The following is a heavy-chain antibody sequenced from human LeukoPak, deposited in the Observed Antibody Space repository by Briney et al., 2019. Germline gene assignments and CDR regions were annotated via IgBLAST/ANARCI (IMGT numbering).Heavy chain of an antibody. CDR1: GYTFTGYY. V-gene: IGHV1-18*04. Sequence: ASVKVSCKASGYTFTGYYMHWVRQAPGQGLEWMGWISAYNGDTNYAQKFQGRVTMTTDTSTSTLYMEVRSLRSDDTAVYYCARDHGHKSVDYWGQGTLVIVSS. D-gene: IGHD2-21*01. CDR2: ISAYNGDT. J-gene: IGHJ4*02. CDR3: ARDHGHKSVDY.